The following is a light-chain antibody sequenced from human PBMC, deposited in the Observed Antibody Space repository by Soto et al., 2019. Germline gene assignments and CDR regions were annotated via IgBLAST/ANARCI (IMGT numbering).Light chain of an antibody. Sequence: EIVLTQSPGTLSLSPGERATLSCRASQSVSSNYLAWYQQKPGQAPRLLIYGASSRATGIPDRFSGSGSGTDFTLTLSSLEPEDFAVYYCQQYHTSPLTFGPGTKVDIK. CDR1: QSVSSNY. CDR2: GAS. CDR3: QQYHTSPLT. V-gene: IGKV3-20*01. J-gene: IGKJ3*01.